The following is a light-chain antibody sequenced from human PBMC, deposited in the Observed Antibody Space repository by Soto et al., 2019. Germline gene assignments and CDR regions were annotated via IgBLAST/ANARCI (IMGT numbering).Light chain of an antibody. CDR3: CSFAGSYSYV. J-gene: IGLJ1*01. CDR1: SSDVGRYDY. CDR2: DVT. V-gene: IGLV2-11*01. Sequence: QSVLTQPRSVSASPGQSVTISCTGTSSDVGRYDYVSWYQQHPGKAPKLIVYDVTERPSGVPDRFSGSKSGNTASLTISGLQAEDEADYSCCSFAGSYSYVFGTGTKGHRP.